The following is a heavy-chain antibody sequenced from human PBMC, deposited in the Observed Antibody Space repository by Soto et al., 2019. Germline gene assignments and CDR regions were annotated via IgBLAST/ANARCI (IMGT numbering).Heavy chain of an antibody. V-gene: IGHV1-18*01. J-gene: IGHJ6*03. CDR1: GYTFTSYG. CDR2: ISAYNGNT. Sequence: QVQLVQSGAEVKKPGASVKVSCKASGYTFTSYGISWVRQAPGQGLEWMGWISAYNGNTNYAQKLQGRVTMTTDTSTSTAYMERRGLRSDDTAVYYCARAGSRGYDYVYYDYYMDVWGKGTTVTVSS. CDR3: ARAGSRGYDYVYYDYYMDV. D-gene: IGHD5-12*01.